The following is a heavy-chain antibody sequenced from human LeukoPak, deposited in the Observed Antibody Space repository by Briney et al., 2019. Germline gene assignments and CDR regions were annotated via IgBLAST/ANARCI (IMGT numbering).Heavy chain of an antibody. Sequence: PGGSLRLSCAASGFTFSIYWMHWVRQAPGKGLVWVSRINSDGSTTDYADSVKGRFTISRDNAKNTLYLQMDSLRAEDTAVYYCAAAGDYTHFDYWGQGTLVTVSS. J-gene: IGHJ4*02. CDR3: AAAGDYTHFDY. D-gene: IGHD4-17*01. CDR2: INSDGSTT. CDR1: GFTFSIYW. V-gene: IGHV3-74*01.